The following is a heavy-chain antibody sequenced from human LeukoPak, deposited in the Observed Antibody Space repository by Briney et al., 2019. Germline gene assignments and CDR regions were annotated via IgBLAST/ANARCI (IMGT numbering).Heavy chain of an antibody. CDR3: ARDLTYRDYRIGSAFDI. Sequence: PSETLSLTCTVSGGSISSYYWSWVRQPAGKGLEWIGRIYTSGSTTYNPSLKSRVTTSADTSKNQFSLKLSSVTAADTAVYYCARDLTYRDYRIGSAFDIWGQGTMVTVSS. CDR1: GGSISSYY. CDR2: IYTSGST. D-gene: IGHD4-17*01. J-gene: IGHJ3*02. V-gene: IGHV4-4*07.